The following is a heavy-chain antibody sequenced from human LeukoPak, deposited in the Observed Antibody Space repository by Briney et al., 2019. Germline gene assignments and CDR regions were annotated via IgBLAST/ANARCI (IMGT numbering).Heavy chain of an antibody. J-gene: IGHJ5*02. V-gene: IGHV4-34*01. CDR3: ARDVFSLFAAWFDP. CDR1: GGSFSGYY. CDR2: INHSGST. D-gene: IGHD3-10*02. Sequence: SETLSLTCAVYGGSFSGYYWSWIRQPPGKGLEWIGEINHSGSTNYNPSLKSRVTISVDTSKNQFSLKLSSVTAADTAVYYCARDVFSLFAAWFDPWGQGTLVTVSS.